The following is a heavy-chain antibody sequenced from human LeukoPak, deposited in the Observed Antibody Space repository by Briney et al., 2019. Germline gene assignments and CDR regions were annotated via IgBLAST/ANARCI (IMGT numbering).Heavy chain of an antibody. Sequence: SQTLSLTYTVWGRSINSYYWRWIRQPAGQALEGIGRIYTSGSTNYNPSLKSRIIMSVDTSKNQFSLKLSSVTAADTAVYYCARVAYYGSGSYSNYYYYYMDVWGEGTTVTVSS. V-gene: IGHV4-4*07. CDR1: GRSINSYY. CDR2: IYTSGST. CDR3: ARVAYYGSGSYSNYYYYYMDV. J-gene: IGHJ6*03. D-gene: IGHD3-10*01.